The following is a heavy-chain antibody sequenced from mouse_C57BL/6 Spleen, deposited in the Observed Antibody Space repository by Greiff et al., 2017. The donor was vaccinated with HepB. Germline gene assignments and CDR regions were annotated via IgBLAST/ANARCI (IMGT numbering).Heavy chain of an antibody. CDR1: GFTFSSCA. CDR3: ARARTGYYFDY. J-gene: IGHJ2*01. Sequence: EVKLMESGGGLVKPGGSLKLSCAASGFTFSSCAMSWVRQTPEKRLEWVATISDGGSYTYYPDNVKGRFTISRDNAKNNLYLQMSHLKSEDTAMYYCARARTGYYFDYWGQGTTLTVSS. V-gene: IGHV5-4*03. D-gene: IGHD4-1*01. CDR2: ISDGGSYT.